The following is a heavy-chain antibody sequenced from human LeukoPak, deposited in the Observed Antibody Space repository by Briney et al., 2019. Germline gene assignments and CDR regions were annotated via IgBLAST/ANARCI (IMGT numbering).Heavy chain of an antibody. CDR3: ARDDTHYGSSGSFYDAFDI. D-gene: IGHD3-22*01. J-gene: IGHJ3*02. Sequence: GGSLRLSCVGSGFTFSNYSFNWVRQAPGKGLEWVSSISKGSGYIYQTDSVKGRFTISRDNAKNSLYLQMNSLRAEDTAVYYCARDDTHYGSSGSFYDAFDIWGQGTMVTVSS. CDR1: GFTFSNYS. CDR2: ISKGSGYI. V-gene: IGHV3-21*01.